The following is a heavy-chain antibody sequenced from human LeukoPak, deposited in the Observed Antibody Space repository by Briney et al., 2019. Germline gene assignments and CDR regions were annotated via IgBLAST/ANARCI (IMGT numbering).Heavy chain of an antibody. V-gene: IGHV4-39*01. CDR2: IYYSKNT. CDR3: ARHFRSRYSYFDD. D-gene: IGHD6-13*01. J-gene: IGHJ4*02. CDR1: GASLTSTGSY. Sequence: SETLSLTCTVAGASLTSTGSYWGWIRHSPGKDLEWIGSIYYSKNTAYNPSLKSRVTISMDTSKNQFSLRLSSVTAADTALYYCARHFRSRYSYFDDWGQGTLVTVSS.